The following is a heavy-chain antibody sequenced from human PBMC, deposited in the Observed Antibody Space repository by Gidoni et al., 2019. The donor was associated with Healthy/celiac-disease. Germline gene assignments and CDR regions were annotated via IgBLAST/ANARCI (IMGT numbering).Heavy chain of an antibody. V-gene: IGHV1-69*06. CDR3: ARDGMGYNDSSGYSGY. J-gene: IGHJ4*02. Sequence: QVQLVQSGAEVQKPGSSVKVSCKASGGTFSSYAIRWVRQAPGQGLEWMGGIIPIFGTANYAQKFQGRVTITADKSTSTAYMELSSLRSEDTAVYYCARDGMGYNDSSGYSGYWGQGTLVTVSS. CDR2: IIPIFGTA. CDR1: GGTFSSYA. D-gene: IGHD3-22*01.